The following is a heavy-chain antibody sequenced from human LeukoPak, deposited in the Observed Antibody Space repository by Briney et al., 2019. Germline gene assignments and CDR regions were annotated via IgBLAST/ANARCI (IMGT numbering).Heavy chain of an antibody. CDR3: ARLRSLDK. Sequence: GGSLRLSCAASGFTFGSYNMNWVRQAPGKGLEWVSSITSGSSYIYYADSVKGRFTISRDNAKNSLYLEMSSLRVEDTAVYFCARLRSLDKWGQGTLVTVS. D-gene: IGHD5-24*01. V-gene: IGHV3-21*01. CDR1: GFTFGSYN. CDR2: ITSGSSYI. J-gene: IGHJ4*02.